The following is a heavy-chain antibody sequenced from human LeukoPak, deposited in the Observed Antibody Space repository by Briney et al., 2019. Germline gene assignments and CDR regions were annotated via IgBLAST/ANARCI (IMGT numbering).Heavy chain of an antibody. CDR1: GYSFTSYW. CDR3: ARRRGGSGWYTVDY. V-gene: IGHV5-51*01. J-gene: IGHJ4*02. CDR2: IYPGDSDT. D-gene: IGHD6-19*01. Sequence: GESLQISCKGSGYSFTSYWIGWVRPMPGKGLEWMGLIYPGDSDTRYSPSFQGQVTISADKSISTASLQWSSLKASDTAMYYCARRRGGSGWYTVDYWGQGTLVTVSS.